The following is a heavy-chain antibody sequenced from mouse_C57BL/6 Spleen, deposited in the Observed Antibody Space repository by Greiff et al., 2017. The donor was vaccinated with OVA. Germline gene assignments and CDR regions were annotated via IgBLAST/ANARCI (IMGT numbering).Heavy chain of an antibody. J-gene: IGHJ4*01. V-gene: IGHV1-55*01. D-gene: IGHD2-5*01. Sequence: QVQLQQPGAELVKPGASVKMSCKASGYTFTSYWITWVKQRPGQGLEWIGDIYPGSGSTNYNEKFKSKATLTVDTSSSTAYMQLSSLTSEDSAVYYCARERYSNPSMDYWGQGTSVTVSS. CDR2: IYPGSGST. CDR1: GYTFTSYW. CDR3: ARERYSNPSMDY.